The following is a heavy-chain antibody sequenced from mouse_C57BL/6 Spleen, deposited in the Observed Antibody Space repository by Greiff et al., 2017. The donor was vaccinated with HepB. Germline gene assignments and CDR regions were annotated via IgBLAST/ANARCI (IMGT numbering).Heavy chain of an antibody. CDR1: GYAFSSSW. CDR2: IYPGDGDT. V-gene: IGHV1-82*01. J-gene: IGHJ2*01. CDR3: ASSDYGSSFDY. D-gene: IGHD1-1*01. Sequence: QVQLQQSGPELVKPGASVKISCKASGYAFSSSWMNWVKQRPGKGLEWIGRIYPGDGDTNYNGKLKGRTTLTADTSSSTAYMQLSSLTSEDSAVYFCASSDYGSSFDYWGQGTTLTVSS.